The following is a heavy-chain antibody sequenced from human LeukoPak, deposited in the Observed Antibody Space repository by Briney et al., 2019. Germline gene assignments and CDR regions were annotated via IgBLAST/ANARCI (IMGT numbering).Heavy chain of an antibody. Sequence: PGGSLRLSCAASGFTFDDYGMTWVRQTPGKGLEWVSTINWNGGSTAYADSVKGRFTISRDNAKNSLYLQMNSLRAEDTAVYYCARDLRLGDYYYYGMDVWGQGTTVTVSS. CDR1: GFTFDDYG. J-gene: IGHJ6*02. D-gene: IGHD6-19*01. CDR2: INWNGGST. CDR3: ARDLRLGDYYYYGMDV. V-gene: IGHV3-20*04.